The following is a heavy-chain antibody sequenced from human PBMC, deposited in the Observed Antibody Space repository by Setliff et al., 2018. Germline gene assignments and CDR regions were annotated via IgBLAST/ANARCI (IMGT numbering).Heavy chain of an antibody. CDR2: LYYSGNT. CDR3: ARGPPGYYMNV. J-gene: IGHJ6*03. CDR1: GGSISSYS. V-gene: IGHV4-59*01. Sequence: LSLTCNVSGGSISSYSWSWIRQAPGKGLEWIGYLYYSGNTNYNPSLKSRVTISGDTSQNYFSLKLTSVTEADTAVYYCARGPPGYYMNVWGQGTTVTVSS.